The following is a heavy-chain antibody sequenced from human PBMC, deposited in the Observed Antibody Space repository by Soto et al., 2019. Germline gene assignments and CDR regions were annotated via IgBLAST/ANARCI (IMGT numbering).Heavy chain of an antibody. V-gene: IGHV1-46*01. Sequence: VASVKVSCEASGYTFTSYYMHWVRQAPGQGLEWMGIINPSGGSTSYAQKSQGRVTMTRDTSTSTVYMELSSLRSEDTAVYYCATRTRRRAAGRDAFDIWGQGTMVTVSS. CDR3: ATRTRRRAAGRDAFDI. D-gene: IGHD6-13*01. J-gene: IGHJ3*02. CDR2: INPSGGST. CDR1: GYTFTSYY.